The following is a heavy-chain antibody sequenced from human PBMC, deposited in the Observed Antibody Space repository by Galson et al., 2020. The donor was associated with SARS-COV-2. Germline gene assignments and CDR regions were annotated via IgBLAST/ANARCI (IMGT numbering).Heavy chain of an antibody. CDR1: GFTFSSSA. Sequence: GGSLRLSCAASGFTFSSSAIHWVRQAPGKLLEWVAVISYDGRNTHYADSVKGRFSISRDNSKNTLYLQMNSLRVEDTALYYCARDGDYDVWSGYYGNFDYWGQGTLVTVSS. D-gene: IGHD3-3*01. CDR2: ISYDGRNT. J-gene: IGHJ4*02. V-gene: IGHV3-30*04. CDR3: ARDGDYDVWSGYYGNFDY.